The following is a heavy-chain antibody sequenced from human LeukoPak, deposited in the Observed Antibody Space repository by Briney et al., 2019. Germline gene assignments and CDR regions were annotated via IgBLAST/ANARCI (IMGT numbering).Heavy chain of an antibody. J-gene: IGHJ4*02. V-gene: IGHV4-39*01. D-gene: IGHD3-10*01. Sequence: SETLSLTCTVSGGSISSSSYYWGWIRQPPGKGLEWIGSIYYSGSTCYNPSLKSRVTISVDTSKNQFSLKLSSVTAADTAVYYCARLQMGYWGSGSYYRPPGYDYWGQGTLVTVSS. CDR3: ARLQMGYWGSGSYYRPPGYDY. CDR2: IYYSGST. CDR1: GGSISSSSYY.